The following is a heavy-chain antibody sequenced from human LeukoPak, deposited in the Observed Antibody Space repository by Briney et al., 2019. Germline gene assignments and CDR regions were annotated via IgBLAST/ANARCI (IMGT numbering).Heavy chain of an antibody. CDR2: VSESGVTT. CDR3: ATRYSSFLGTGWFVFDY. CDR1: GFTFSSYA. D-gene: IGHD6-6*01. Sequence: GGSLRLSCAASGFTFSSYAMNWVRQALGKGPERVAAVSESGVTTYYADSVKGRFAISRDNSKNKVYLQMSSLRDDDTAVYYCATRYSSFLGTGWFVFDYWGQGTLVTVSS. V-gene: IGHV3-23*01. J-gene: IGHJ4*02.